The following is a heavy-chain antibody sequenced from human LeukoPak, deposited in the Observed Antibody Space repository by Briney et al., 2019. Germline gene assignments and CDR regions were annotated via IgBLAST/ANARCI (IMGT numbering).Heavy chain of an antibody. Sequence: PGGSLRLSCAASGFTLRTYGMTSVRQAPGKGLEWVSAIGGGGLKTYYADSVKGRFTISRDDSTNTLFLQMNSLRAEDTAVYYCAKDGQRFLESYYYMDVWGKGTTVTVS. J-gene: IGHJ6*03. CDR3: AKDGQRFLESYYYMDV. CDR2: IGGGGLKT. CDR1: GFTLRTYG. D-gene: IGHD3-3*01. V-gene: IGHV3-23*01.